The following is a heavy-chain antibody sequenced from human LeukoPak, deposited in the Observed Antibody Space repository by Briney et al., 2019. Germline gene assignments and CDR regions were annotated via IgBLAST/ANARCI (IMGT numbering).Heavy chain of an antibody. Sequence: ASVKVSCKASGYTFTGYYLHWVRQAPGQGLEWMGWINPNSGGTNYAQSLQGRVAMTRDTSISTAYMELSSLKSDDTAVYYCARDHFDFWSGYSLLNYFDPGGQGTLVTVSS. CDR1: GYTFTGYY. J-gene: IGHJ5*02. V-gene: IGHV1-2*02. CDR2: INPNSGGT. CDR3: ARDHFDFWSGYSLLNYFDP. D-gene: IGHD3-3*01.